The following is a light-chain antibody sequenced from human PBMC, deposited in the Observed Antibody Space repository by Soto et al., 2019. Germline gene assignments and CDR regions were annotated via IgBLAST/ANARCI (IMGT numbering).Light chain of an antibody. CDR3: SSYAGSNNVPVV. CDR1: SSDVGGYNY. J-gene: IGLJ2*01. Sequence: QSALTQPPSASGSPGQSVTISCTGTSSDVGGYNYVSWYQQHPGKAPKLMIYEVSKRPSGVTDRFSGSKSGNTASLTVSGLQAEDEADYYCSSYAGSNNVPVVFGGGTKVTVL. CDR2: EVS. V-gene: IGLV2-8*01.